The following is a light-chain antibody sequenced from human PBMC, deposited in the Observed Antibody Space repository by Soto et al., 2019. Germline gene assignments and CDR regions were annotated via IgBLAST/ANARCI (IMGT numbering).Light chain of an antibody. J-gene: IGKJ3*01. CDR2: CAS. V-gene: IGKV1-27*01. CDR3: LKYNSAPFT. Sequence: DMQMTQSPSSLSASVGDRVTLTCRASQDISNILVWFQQKPGKVPNLLIYCASTLQSGVPSRFSASGSGTDFTLTSSSLQPEDVATYFCLKYNSAPFTFGRGTTVDIK. CDR1: QDISNI.